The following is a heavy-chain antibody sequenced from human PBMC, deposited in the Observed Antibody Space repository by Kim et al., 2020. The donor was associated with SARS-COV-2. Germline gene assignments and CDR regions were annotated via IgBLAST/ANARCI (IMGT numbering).Heavy chain of an antibody. D-gene: IGHD5-12*01. Sequence: SETLSLTCAVYGGSFSGYYWSWIRQPPGKGLEWIGEINHSGSTNYNPSLKSRVTISVDTSKNQFSLKLSSVTAADTAVYYCARVWGDGYRRICFDYWGQGTLVTVSS. CDR1: GGSFSGYY. CDR3: ARVWGDGYRRICFDY. CDR2: INHSGST. V-gene: IGHV4-34*01. J-gene: IGHJ4*02.